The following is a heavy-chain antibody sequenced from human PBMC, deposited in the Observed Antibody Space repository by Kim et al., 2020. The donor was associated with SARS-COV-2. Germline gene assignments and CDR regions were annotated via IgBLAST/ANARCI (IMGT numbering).Heavy chain of an antibody. V-gene: IGHV1-8*01. Sequence: SSGNTAYAQKFQGRVTMTRNTSISTAYMELSSLRSEDTAVYYCTRGLLRMEWGQGTLVTVSS. CDR2: SSGNT. D-gene: IGHD3-16*01. J-gene: IGHJ4*02. CDR3: TRGLLRME.